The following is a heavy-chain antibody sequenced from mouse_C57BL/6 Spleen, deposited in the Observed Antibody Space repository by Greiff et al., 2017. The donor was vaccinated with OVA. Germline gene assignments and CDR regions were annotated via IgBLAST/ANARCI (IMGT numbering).Heavy chain of an antibody. Sequence: ESGPGLVKPSQSLSLTCSVTGYSITSGYYWNWIRQFPGNKLEWMGYISYDGSNNYNPSLKNRISITRDTSKNQFFLKLNSVTTEDTATYYCARAGTFFAYWGQGTLVTVSA. D-gene: IGHD4-1*01. J-gene: IGHJ3*01. CDR2: ISYDGSN. V-gene: IGHV3-6*01. CDR1: GYSITSGYY. CDR3: ARAGTFFAY.